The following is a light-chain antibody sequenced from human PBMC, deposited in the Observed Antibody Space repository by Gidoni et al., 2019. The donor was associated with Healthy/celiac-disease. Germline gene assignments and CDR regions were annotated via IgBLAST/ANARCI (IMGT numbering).Light chain of an antibody. V-gene: IGKV1-33*01. Sequence: DIQMTQSPSSLSASVGDRVTITCQASQDSSNYLNWYQQKPGKAPKLLIYDASNVETGVTSRFSGSGSGTDFNFTISSLKPEDIATDDCQQYDNLPYTFGQGTKLEIK. CDR3: QQYDNLPYT. CDR2: DAS. CDR1: QDSSNY. J-gene: IGKJ2*01.